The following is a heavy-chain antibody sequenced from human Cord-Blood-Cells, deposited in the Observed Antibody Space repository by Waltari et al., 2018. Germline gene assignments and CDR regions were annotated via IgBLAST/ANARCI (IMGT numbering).Heavy chain of an antibody. CDR2: IYWDDDK. D-gene: IGHD3-3*01. CDR3: AHRPPNYDFWSGYYDAFDI. CDR1: GFSLSTSGVG. J-gene: IGHJ3*02. V-gene: IGHV2-5*02. Sequence: QITLKESGPTLVKPTQTLTLTCTFSGFSLSTSGVGVGWIRKPPGKALEWLALIYWDDDKRYSPSLKSRLTITKDTSKNQVVLTMTNMDPVDTATYYCAHRPPNYDFWSGYYDAFDIWGQGTMVTVSS.